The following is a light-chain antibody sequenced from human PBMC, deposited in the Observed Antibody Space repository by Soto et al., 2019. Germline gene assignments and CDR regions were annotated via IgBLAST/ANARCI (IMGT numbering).Light chain of an antibody. J-gene: IGLJ2*01. CDR2: DVS. V-gene: IGLV2-14*03. CDR3: SSYTSSSSVV. CDR1: SSDVGGYDS. Sequence: QSALTQPASVSGSPGQSLTISCTGTSSDVGGYDSVSWYQHHPGKAPRLMIYDVSNRPSGISNRFSASKSGNTASLTNSGLQAEDEANYYCSSYTSSSSVVFGGGTKVTVL.